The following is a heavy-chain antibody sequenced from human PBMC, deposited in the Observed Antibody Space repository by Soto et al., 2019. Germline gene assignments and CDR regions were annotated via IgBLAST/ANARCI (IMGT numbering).Heavy chain of an antibody. CDR2: MNPNSGNT. CDR1: GYTFTSYD. J-gene: IGHJ6*03. D-gene: IGHD2-15*01. Sequence: ASVKVSCKASGYTFTSYDINWVRQATGQGLEWMGWMNPNSGNTGYAQKLQGRVTMTRNTSISTAYIELSSLRSEDTAVYYCARDIVVVVAATGVDYYYYMDVWGKGTTVTVSS. CDR3: ARDIVVVVAATGVDYYYYMDV. V-gene: IGHV1-8*01.